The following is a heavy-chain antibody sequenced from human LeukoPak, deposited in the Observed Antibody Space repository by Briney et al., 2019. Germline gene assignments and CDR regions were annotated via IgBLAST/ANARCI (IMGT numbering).Heavy chain of an antibody. CDR3: ARVVPAAMGYFDY. D-gene: IGHD2-2*01. Sequence: SETLSLTCTVSGGSISSSSYYWGWIRQPPGKGLEWIGSIYHSGSTYYNPSLKSRVTISVDTSKNQFSLKLSSVTAADTAVYYCARVVPAAMGYFDYWGQGTLVTVSS. J-gene: IGHJ4*02. V-gene: IGHV4-39*07. CDR2: IYHSGST. CDR1: GGSISSSSYY.